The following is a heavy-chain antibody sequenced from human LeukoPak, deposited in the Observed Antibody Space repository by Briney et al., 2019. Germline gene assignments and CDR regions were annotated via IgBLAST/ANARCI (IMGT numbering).Heavy chain of an antibody. D-gene: IGHD4-17*01. J-gene: IGHJ4*02. V-gene: IGHV4-61*01. CDR2: IYYSGST. CDR3: ARSYGDYVNFDY. Sequence: PSETLSLTCTVSGGSISSSSYYWSWIRQPPGKGLEWIGYIYYSGSTNYNPSLKSRVTMSVDTSKNQFSLKLSSVTAADTAVYYCARSYGDYVNFDYWGQGTLVTVSS. CDR1: GGSISSSSYY.